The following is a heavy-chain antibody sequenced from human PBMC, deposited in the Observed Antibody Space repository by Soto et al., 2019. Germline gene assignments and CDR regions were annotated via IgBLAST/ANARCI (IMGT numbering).Heavy chain of an antibody. D-gene: IGHD6-13*01. Sequence: PGESLMISSKVSGYSFTSYWIGCVREMPGKGPEWMGIIYPGDSDTRYIPSFQGPVTIAADKSISTAYLQWSSLKASDTAMYYCSRQSSSWFPDYYYMDVWGKGTTVTVSS. CDR1: GYSFTSYW. CDR2: IYPGDSDT. CDR3: SRQSSSWFPDYYYMDV. V-gene: IGHV5-51*01. J-gene: IGHJ6*03.